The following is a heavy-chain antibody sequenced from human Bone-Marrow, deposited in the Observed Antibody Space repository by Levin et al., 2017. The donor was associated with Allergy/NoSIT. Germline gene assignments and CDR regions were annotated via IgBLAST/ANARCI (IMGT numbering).Heavy chain of an antibody. D-gene: IGHD2-2*01. CDR2: IYGRGTA. Sequence: SQTLSLTCSVSGSSIRGGYYWGWIRQPPGKGLEWIGSIYGRGTAYYNPSLKSRVTISLDTSKNQFSLNLTSVTAADTAVFYCAGYSVGVPPKFWGQGTLVTVSA. CDR3: AGYSVGVPPKF. CDR1: GSSIRGGYY. J-gene: IGHJ3*01. V-gene: IGHV4-38-2*01.